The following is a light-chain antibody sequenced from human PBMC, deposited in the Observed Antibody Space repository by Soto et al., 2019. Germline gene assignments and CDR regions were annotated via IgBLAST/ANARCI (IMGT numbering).Light chain of an antibody. CDR2: QAS. J-gene: IGKJ4*01. V-gene: IGKV1-5*03. Sequence: DILMTQSPSTLSASIGDRVTITCRASQNISSWLSWYQQKPGKAPNLLIYQASILESGVPSRFSGSGSGTEFSLTISSLQPDDFATYYCQQYNLTSLSFGGGTRVEIK. CDR3: QQYNLTSLS. CDR1: QNISSW.